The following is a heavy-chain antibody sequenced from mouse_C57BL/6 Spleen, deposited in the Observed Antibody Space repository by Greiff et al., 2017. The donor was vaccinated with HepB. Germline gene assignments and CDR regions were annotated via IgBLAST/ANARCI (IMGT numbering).Heavy chain of an antibody. CDR3: ARLYYKDYFDY. CDR1: GFTFSDYG. V-gene: IGHV5-17*01. J-gene: IGHJ2*01. Sequence: EVQLVESGGGLVKPGGSLKLSCAASGFTFSDYGMHWVRQAPEKGLEWVAYISSGSSTIYYADTVKGRFTISRDNAKNTLFLQMTSLRSEDTAMYYCARLYYKDYFDYWGQGTTLTVSS. CDR2: ISSGSSTI. D-gene: IGHD2-1*01.